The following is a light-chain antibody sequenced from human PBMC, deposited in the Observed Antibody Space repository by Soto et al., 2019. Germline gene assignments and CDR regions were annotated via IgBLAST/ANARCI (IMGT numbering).Light chain of an antibody. Sequence: QAVVTQEPSLTVSRGGTVTLTCASSTGAVTSGYYPSWFQQRPGQAPRALIDNTYNRQSWTPARFSGSLLGGKAALTLSGVQPEDEADYYCLLYYGGAQSWVFGGGTKLTVL. V-gene: IGLV7-43*01. CDR3: LLYYGGAQSWV. J-gene: IGLJ3*02. CDR2: NTY. CDR1: TGAVTSGYY.